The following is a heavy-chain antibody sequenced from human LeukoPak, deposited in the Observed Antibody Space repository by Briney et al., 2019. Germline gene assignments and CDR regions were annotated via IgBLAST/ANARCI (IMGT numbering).Heavy chain of an antibody. CDR3: ARRAFGGVIGGYDP. CDR1: GYTFTSYD. J-gene: IGHJ5*02. D-gene: IGHD3-16*02. CDR2: MNPNSGNT. Sequence: ASVKVSCKASGYTFTSYDINWVRQATGQGLEWMGWMNPNSGNTGYAQKFQGRGTITRNSSISTDYMELSSLRSEDTAVYYCARRAFGGVIGGYDPWGQGTLVTVSS. V-gene: IGHV1-8*03.